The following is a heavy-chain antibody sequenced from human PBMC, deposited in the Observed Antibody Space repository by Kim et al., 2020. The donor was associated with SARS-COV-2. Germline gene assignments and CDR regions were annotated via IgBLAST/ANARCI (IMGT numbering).Heavy chain of an antibody. D-gene: IGHD5-12*01. CDR3: ARDPSNGYDALNYYYYYGMDV. V-gene: IGHV3-33*01. Sequence: GGSLRLSCAASGFTFSSYGMHWVRQAPGKGLEWVAVIWYDGSNKYYADSVKGRFTISRDNSKNTLYLQMNSLRAEDTAVYYCARDPSNGYDALNYYYYYGMDVWGQGTTVTVSS. J-gene: IGHJ6*02. CDR1: GFTFSSYG. CDR2: IWYDGSNK.